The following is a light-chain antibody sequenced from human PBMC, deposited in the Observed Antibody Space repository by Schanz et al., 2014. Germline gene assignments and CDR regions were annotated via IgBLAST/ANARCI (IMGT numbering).Light chain of an antibody. Sequence: QSALTQPASVSGSPGQSITISCTGTSSDVGSNNIVSWYQQHPGKAPKLMIYEGTKRPLGVSNRFSGSKSGNTASLTISGLQAEDEADYYCCSYAGSNTRRWVFGGGTKLTVL. CDR2: EGT. CDR1: SSDVGSNNI. V-gene: IGLV2-23*01. CDR3: CSYAGSNTRRWV. J-gene: IGLJ3*02.